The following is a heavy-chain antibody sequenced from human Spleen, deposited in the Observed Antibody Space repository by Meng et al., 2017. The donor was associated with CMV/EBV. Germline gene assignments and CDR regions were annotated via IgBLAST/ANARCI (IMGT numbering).Heavy chain of an antibody. V-gene: IGHV3-23*03. CDR2: IYSDDSGT. D-gene: IGHD5-18*01. CDR3: TKGGYSDGYAFGDY. J-gene: IGHJ4*02. Sequence: SGFTFRGYAMNCVRQAPGKGLEWVSVIYSDDSGTYYADSVKGRFTVSRDDSKSTLYLEMNSLRAEDTAIYYCTKGGYSDGYAFGDYWGQGTLVTVSS. CDR1: GFTFRGYA.